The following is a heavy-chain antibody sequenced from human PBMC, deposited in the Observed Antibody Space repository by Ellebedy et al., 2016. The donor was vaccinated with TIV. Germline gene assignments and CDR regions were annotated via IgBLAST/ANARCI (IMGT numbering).Heavy chain of an antibody. J-gene: IGHJ4*02. CDR2: IWYDGNNK. V-gene: IGHV3-33*01. CDR3: ARALSKITAHFDY. D-gene: IGHD3-16*01. CDR1: GFTFTSYG. Sequence: PGGSLRLSCAASGFTFTSYGMHRVRQAPGKGLEWVAVIWYDGNNKYYADSVKGRFTISRDNSKNTLYLQMNSLRVEDTAVYYCARALSKITAHFDYWGQGTLLTVSS.